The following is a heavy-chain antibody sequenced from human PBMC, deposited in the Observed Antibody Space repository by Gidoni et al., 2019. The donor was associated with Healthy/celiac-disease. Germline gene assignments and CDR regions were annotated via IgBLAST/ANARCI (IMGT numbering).Heavy chain of an antibody. CDR1: GYSISSGYY. J-gene: IGHJ5*02. V-gene: IGHV4-38-2*02. Sequence: QVQLQESGPGLVKPSETLSLTCAVSGYSISSGYYWGWIRQPPGKGLEWIGSIYHSGSTYYNPSLKSRVTISVDTSKNQFSLKLSSVTAADTAVYYCARDVNYYDSSGYPAWGQGTLVTVSS. D-gene: IGHD3-22*01. CDR2: IYHSGST. CDR3: ARDVNYYDSSGYPA.